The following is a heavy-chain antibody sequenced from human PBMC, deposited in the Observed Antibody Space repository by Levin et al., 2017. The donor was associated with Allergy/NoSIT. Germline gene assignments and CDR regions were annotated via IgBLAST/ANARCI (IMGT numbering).Heavy chain of an antibody. CDR3: ARPGAAPGGFDY. CDR2: INHSGTT. CDR1: GGSFSAYY. Sequence: SETLSLTCAVSGGSFSAYYWNWFRQPPGKGLEWIGEINHSGTTNYNPSLKSRVTISVDTSKNQFSLKLGSMTAADTAVYYCARPGAAPGGFDYWGQGTLVTVSS. V-gene: IGHV4-34*01. J-gene: IGHJ4*02. D-gene: IGHD3-10*01.